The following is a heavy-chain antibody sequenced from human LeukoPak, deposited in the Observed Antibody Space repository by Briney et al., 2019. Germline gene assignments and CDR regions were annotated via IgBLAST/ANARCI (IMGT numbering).Heavy chain of an antibody. J-gene: IGHJ5*02. Sequence: SQTLSLTCAISGDSVSSNSAARNWIRQSPPRGLEWLGRTYHRSKWYNDYALSVKSRITIKPDTSKNQFSLQLNSVTPEDTAVYYCARDREYYYDSSGYLNWLDPWGQGTLVTVSS. CDR1: GDSVSSNSAA. CDR2: TYHRSKWYN. V-gene: IGHV6-1*01. D-gene: IGHD3-22*01. CDR3: ARDREYYYDSSGYLNWLDP.